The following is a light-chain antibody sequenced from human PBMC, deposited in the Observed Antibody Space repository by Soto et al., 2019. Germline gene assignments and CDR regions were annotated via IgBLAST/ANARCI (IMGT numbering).Light chain of an antibody. CDR3: QHYCISRT. CDR1: QSVSSSY. V-gene: IGKV3-20*01. CDR2: GTS. J-gene: IGKJ1*01. Sequence: LFTKSPSTLSLSPGERATLSCRASQSVSSSYLAWYQQKPGQAPRLLIYGTSSRATGIPDRFSGSGSGTDFTLTISRLEPEDFAVYYCQHYCISRTFGQVTKV.